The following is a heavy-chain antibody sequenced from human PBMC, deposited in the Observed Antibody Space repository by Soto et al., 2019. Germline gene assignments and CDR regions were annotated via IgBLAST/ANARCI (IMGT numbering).Heavy chain of an antibody. Sequence: QVQLVQSGPEVRNPGASVRVSCRTSGYRFSGYGISWARLAPGQGLAWMGWISRYNGATQYPQKFQGRVTMTADTSTHTGYMELRSLGVDDTAVYFCERRPLASRPSWFDPWGPGTLVTVSS. D-gene: IGHD6-6*01. CDR1: GYRFSGYG. CDR2: ISRYNGAT. J-gene: IGHJ5*02. CDR3: ERRPLASRPSWFDP. V-gene: IGHV1-18*04.